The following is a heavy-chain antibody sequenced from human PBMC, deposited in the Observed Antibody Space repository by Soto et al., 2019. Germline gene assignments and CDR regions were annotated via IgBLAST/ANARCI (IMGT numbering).Heavy chain of an antibody. CDR1: GYTFATHW. Sequence: PGECLTISCKGSGYTFATHWIAWVRQMPGKGLEWMGIIYPGDSDTRYSPSFQGQVTISADKSFSTAYLQWSSLKASDTAIYFCARPEMTGLDNWGQGTTVTVSS. V-gene: IGHV5-51*01. CDR3: ARPEMTGLDN. CDR2: IYPGDSDT. D-gene: IGHD3-9*01. J-gene: IGHJ4*02.